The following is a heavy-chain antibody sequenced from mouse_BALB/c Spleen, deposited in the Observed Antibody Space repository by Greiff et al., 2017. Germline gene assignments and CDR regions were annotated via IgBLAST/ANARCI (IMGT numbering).Heavy chain of an antibody. V-gene: IGHV5-17*02. CDR2: ISSGSSTI. Sequence: DVQLQESGGGLVQPGGSRKLSCAASGFTFSSFGMHWVRQAPEKGLEWVAYISSGSSTIYYADTVKGRFTISRDNPKNTLFLQMTSLRSEDTAMYYCARWGYGYDAWFAYWGQGTLVTVSA. CDR3: ARWGYGYDAWFAY. CDR1: GFTFSSFG. J-gene: IGHJ3*01. D-gene: IGHD2-2*01.